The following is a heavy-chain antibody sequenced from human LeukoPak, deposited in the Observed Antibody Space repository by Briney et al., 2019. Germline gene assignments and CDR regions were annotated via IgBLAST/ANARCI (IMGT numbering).Heavy chain of an antibody. V-gene: IGHV4-4*07. CDR2: IYTSGST. J-gene: IGHJ4*02. CDR3: AREGRGYSYGYEVDY. Sequence: PSETLSLTCGVSGYPINNAYYWVWIRQPAGKGLEWIGRIYTSGSTNYNPSLKSRVTMSLDTSNNQFSLELSSVTAADTAVYYCAREGRGYSYGYEVDYWGQGTLVTVSS. CDR1: GYPINNAYY. D-gene: IGHD5-18*01.